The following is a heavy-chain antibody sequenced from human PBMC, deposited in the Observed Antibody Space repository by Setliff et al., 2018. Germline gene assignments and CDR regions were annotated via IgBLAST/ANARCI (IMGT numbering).Heavy chain of an antibody. D-gene: IGHD3-3*01. V-gene: IGHV3-30*01. CDR3: VRDSPSSLYNFWSGCSDY. Sequence: GESLKISCAASGFTFNSYAMHWVRQAPGKGLEWLAVISYDGINKYYADSVRGRFTISRDNSKNTFFLQMNSLRTDDTAVFYCVRDSPSSLYNFWSGCSDYWGQGTLVTVSS. J-gene: IGHJ4*02. CDR2: ISYDGINK. CDR1: GFTFNSYA.